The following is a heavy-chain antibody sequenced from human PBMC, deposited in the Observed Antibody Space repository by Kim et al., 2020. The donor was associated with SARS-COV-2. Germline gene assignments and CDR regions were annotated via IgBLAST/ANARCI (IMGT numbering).Heavy chain of an antibody. D-gene: IGHD3-22*01. CDR3: ARVYDSSGYYWYFDY. CDR2: INAGNGNT. CDR1: GYTFTSYA. J-gene: IGHJ4*02. V-gene: IGHV1-3*01. Sequence: ASVKVSCKASGYTFTSYAMHWVRQAPGQRLEWMGWINAGNGNTKYSQKFQGRVTITRDTSASTAYMELSSLRSEDTAVYYCARVYDSSGYYWYFDYWGQGTLVTVSS.